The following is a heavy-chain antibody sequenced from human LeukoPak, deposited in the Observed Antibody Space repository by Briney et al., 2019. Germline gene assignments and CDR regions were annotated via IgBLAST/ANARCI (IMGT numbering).Heavy chain of an antibody. CDR2: IYYSGST. CDR1: GGSISSGDYY. Sequence: PSETLSLTCTVSGGSISSGDYYWSWIRQPPGKGLEWIGYIYYSGSTYYNPSLKSRVTISVDTSKNQFSLKLSSVTAADTAVYYCARLVKAGPSEIAGLEYAGYQESDYWGQGTLVTVSS. V-gene: IGHV4-30-4*01. CDR3: ARLVKAGPSEIAGLEYAGYQESDY. J-gene: IGHJ4*02. D-gene: IGHD3-3*01.